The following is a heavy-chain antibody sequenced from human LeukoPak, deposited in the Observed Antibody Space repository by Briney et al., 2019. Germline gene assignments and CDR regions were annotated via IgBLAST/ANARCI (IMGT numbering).Heavy chain of an antibody. CDR2: ISSSSSYI. Sequence: GGSLRLSCAASGFTFSSYSMNWVRQAPGKGLEWVSSISSSSSYIYYADSVKGRFTISRDNAKNSLYLQMNSLRAEDTAVYYCARLPYYYDSSGYYYYYYYYMDVWGKGTTVTVSS. V-gene: IGHV3-21*01. J-gene: IGHJ6*03. D-gene: IGHD3-22*01. CDR1: GFTFSSYS. CDR3: ARLPYYYDSSGYYYYYYYYMDV.